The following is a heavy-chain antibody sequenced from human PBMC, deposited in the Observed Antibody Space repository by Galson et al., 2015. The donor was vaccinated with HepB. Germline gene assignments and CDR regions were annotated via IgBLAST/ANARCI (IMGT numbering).Heavy chain of an antibody. Sequence: SLRLSCAASGFTFSSYAMSWVRQAPGKGLEWVSVIYSGGSTYYADSVKGRFTISRDNSKNTLYLQMNSLRAEDTAVYYCARVLTSYYYDSSGHPTGYYFDYWGQGTLVTVSS. V-gene: IGHV3-66*01. J-gene: IGHJ4*02. CDR2: IYSGGST. D-gene: IGHD3-22*01. CDR3: ARVLTSYYYDSSGHPTGYYFDY. CDR1: GFTFSSYA.